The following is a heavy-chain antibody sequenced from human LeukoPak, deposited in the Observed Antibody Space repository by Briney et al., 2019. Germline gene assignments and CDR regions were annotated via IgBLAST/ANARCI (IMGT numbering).Heavy chain of an antibody. V-gene: IGHV4-39*07. CDR1: GVSISSSNSY. CDR2: INHSGST. J-gene: IGHJ5*02. D-gene: IGHD3-10*01. CDR3: ARRLVRGVINWFDP. Sequence: SETLSLTCTVSGVSISSSNSYWSWIRQPPGKGLEWIGEINHSGSTNYNPSLKSRVTISVDTSKNQFSLKLSSVTAADTAVYYCARRLVRGVINWFDPWGQGTLVTVSS.